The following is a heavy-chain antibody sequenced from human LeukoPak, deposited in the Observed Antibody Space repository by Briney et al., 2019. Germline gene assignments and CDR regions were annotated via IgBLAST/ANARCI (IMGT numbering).Heavy chain of an antibody. D-gene: IGHD2/OR15-2a*01. CDR1: ESTFSKFW. V-gene: IGHV3-74*03. CDR2: INRDGSTT. J-gene: IGHJ6*02. Sequence: HPGGSLRLSCAASESTFSKFWMHWVRQAPGKGLVWVSGINRDGSTTTYADSVKGRFTVSRDNAKNTLYLQMNSLRAEDTAVYYCARGNYYGMDVWGQGTTVTVSS. CDR3: ARGNYYGMDV.